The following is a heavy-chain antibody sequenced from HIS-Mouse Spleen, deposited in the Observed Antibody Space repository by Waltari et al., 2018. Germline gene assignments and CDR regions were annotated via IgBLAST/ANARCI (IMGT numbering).Heavy chain of an antibody. J-gene: IGHJ4*02. Sequence: XVQLVEXXGGLXQPGGSLXXSCXXXGCTVSSYWRSWVRQAPGKGLEWVANIKQDGSEKYYVDSVKGRFTIXRDNAXNSLYLQMNSXRAEDTAVYYCARDGGTGDFDYWGQGTLVTVSS. V-gene: IGHV3-7*01. CDR2: IKQDGSEK. CDR1: GCTVSSYW. CDR3: ARDGGTGDFDY. D-gene: IGHD7-27*01.